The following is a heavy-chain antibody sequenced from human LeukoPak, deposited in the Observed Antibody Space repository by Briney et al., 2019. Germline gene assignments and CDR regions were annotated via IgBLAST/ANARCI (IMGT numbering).Heavy chain of an antibody. CDR3: ARAHFRDYYDSSGYSDY. CDR1: GFTFSSYS. D-gene: IGHD3-22*01. CDR2: ISSSSSYI. Sequence: GGSLRLSCAASGFTFSSYSMNWVRQAPGKGLEWVSSISSSSSYIYYADSVKGRFTISRDNAKNSLYLQMNSLRAEDTAVYYCARAHFRDYYDSSGYSDYWGQGTLVTVSS. V-gene: IGHV3-21*01. J-gene: IGHJ4*02.